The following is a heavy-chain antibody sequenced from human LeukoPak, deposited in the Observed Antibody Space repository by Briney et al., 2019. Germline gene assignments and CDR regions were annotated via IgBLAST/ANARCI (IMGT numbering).Heavy chain of an antibody. CDR3: ARDRYCSSTSCYDPDYFDY. Sequence: PGGSLRLSCAASGFTFSSYEMNWVRRSPGKGLEWVSYISSSGSTIYYADSVKGRFTISRDNAKNSLYLKMNSLRAEDTAVYYCARDRYCSSTSCYDPDYFDYWGQGTLATVSS. CDR2: ISSSGSTI. D-gene: IGHD2-2*01. V-gene: IGHV3-48*03. CDR1: GFTFSSYE. J-gene: IGHJ4*02.